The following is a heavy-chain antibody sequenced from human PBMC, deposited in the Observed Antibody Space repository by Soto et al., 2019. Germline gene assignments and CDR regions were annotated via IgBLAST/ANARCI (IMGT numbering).Heavy chain of an antibody. CDR2: VIPTQRTT. D-gene: IGHD6-19*01. V-gene: IGHV1-69*01. CDR3: VIDRLIVAVSVGRMDV. Sequence: QVQLVQSGAEVKKPGTSVRVSCKASGDTFIGYSISWVRQAPGQGLEWMGWVIPTQRTTKYAQRFQGRVTMSVDQFASTTYMELRRLRAEDTALYYCVIDRLIVAVSVGRMDVWGQGTTVTVSS. J-gene: IGHJ6*02. CDR1: GDTFIGYS.